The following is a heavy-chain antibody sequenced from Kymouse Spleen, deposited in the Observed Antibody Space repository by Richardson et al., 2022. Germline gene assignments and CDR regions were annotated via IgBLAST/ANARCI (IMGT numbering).Heavy chain of an antibody. D-gene: IGHD3-3*01. CDR3: ARGGRTIFGVVIIRDYYYYGMDV. Sequence: EVQLVESGGGVVRPGGSLRLSCAASGFTFDDYGMSWVRQAPGKGLEWVSGINWNGGSTGYADSVKGRFTISRDNAKNSLYLQMNSLRAEDTALYYCARGGRTIFGVVIIRDYYYYGMDVWGQGTTVTVSS. V-gene: IGHV3-20*d01. CDR1: GFTFDDYG. CDR2: INWNGGST. J-gene: IGHJ6*02.